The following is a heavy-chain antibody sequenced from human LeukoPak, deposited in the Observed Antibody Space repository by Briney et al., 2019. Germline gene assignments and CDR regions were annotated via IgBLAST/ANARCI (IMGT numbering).Heavy chain of an antibody. CDR3: ARNVPGYCSSTSCTAGAFDI. Sequence: SDTLSLTCAVSGYSISSSNWWGWIRQPPGKGLEWIGYINKMGTIYYNPSLKSRVTMSVDTSKNQFSLKLSSVTAVDTAVYYCARNVPGYCSSTSCTAGAFDIWGQGTTVSVSS. D-gene: IGHD2-2*01. V-gene: IGHV4-28*05. CDR1: GYSISSSNW. CDR2: INKMGTI. J-gene: IGHJ3*02.